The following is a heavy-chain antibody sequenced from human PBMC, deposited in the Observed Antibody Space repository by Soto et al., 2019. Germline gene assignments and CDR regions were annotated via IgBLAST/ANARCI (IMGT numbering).Heavy chain of an antibody. CDR2: ISYDGSNK. CDR1: GFTFSSYG. D-gene: IGHD1-20*01. CDR3: AKVNNWNGGMGYFDY. Sequence: GGSLRLSCAASGFTFSSYGMHWVRQAPGKGLEWVAVISYDGSNKYYADSVKGRFTISRDNSKNTLYLQMNSLRAEDTAVYYCAKVNNWNGGMGYFDYWGQGTLVTVSS. V-gene: IGHV3-30*18. J-gene: IGHJ4*02.